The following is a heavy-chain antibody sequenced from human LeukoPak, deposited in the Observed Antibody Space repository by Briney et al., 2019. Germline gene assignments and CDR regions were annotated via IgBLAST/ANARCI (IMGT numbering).Heavy chain of an antibody. CDR1: GGSISSSSYY. J-gene: IGHJ4*02. CDR3: ARSSSWYDDY. CDR2: IYTSGST. Sequence: SETLSLTCTVSGGSISSSSYYWGWIRQPPGKGLEWIGRIYTSGSTNYNPSLKSRVTISVDTSKNQFSLKLSSVTAADTAVYYCARSSSWYDDYWGQGTLVTVSS. D-gene: IGHD6-13*01. V-gene: IGHV4-39*07.